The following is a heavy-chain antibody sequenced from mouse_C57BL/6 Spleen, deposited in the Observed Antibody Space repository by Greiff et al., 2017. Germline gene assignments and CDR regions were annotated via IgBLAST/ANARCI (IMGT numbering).Heavy chain of an antibody. Sequence: VQLVESGAELARPGASVKMSCKASGYTFTSYTMHWVKQRPGQGLEWIGYINPSSGYTKYNQKFKDKATLTADKSSSTAYMQLSSLTSEDSAVXYCARWDYGSSYGYFDVGGTGTTVTVSS. CDR2: INPSSGYT. D-gene: IGHD1-1*01. CDR3: ARWDYGSSYGYFDV. J-gene: IGHJ1*03. V-gene: IGHV1-4*01. CDR1: GYTFTSYT.